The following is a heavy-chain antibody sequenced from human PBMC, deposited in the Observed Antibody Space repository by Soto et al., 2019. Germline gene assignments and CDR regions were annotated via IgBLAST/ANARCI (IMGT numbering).Heavy chain of an antibody. CDR3: GRKSSVGYMDV. J-gene: IGHJ6*03. D-gene: IGHD3-22*01. CDR1: GGTISSYT. Sequence: SVKVSSKACGGTISSYTRSWVQQAPAQGLEWMGRIIPILGIANYAQKFQGRVTITADKSTSTAYMELSSLRSEDTAVCCCGRKSSVGYMDVWGKGTTVTVSS. V-gene: IGHV1-69*02. CDR2: IIPILGIA.